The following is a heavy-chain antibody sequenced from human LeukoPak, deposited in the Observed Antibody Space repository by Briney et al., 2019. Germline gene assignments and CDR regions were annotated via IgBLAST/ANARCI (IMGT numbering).Heavy chain of an antibody. D-gene: IGHD2-15*01. J-gene: IGHJ3*02. CDR2: ISYDGSNK. CDR3: AREYKEPQDIVVVVAAEPAFDI. V-gene: IGHV3-30*04. Sequence: GGSPRLSCAASGFTFSSYAMHWVRQAPGKGLEWVAVISYDGSNKYYADSVKGRFTISRDNSKNTLYLQMNSLRAEDTAVYYCAREYKEPQDIVVVVAAEPAFDIWGQGTMVTVSS. CDR1: GFTFSSYA.